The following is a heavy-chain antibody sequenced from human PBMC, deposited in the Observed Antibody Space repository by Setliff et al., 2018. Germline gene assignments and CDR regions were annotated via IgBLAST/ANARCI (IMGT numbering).Heavy chain of an antibody. J-gene: IGHJ4*02. CDR3: ARTHCTTTSCFYFHY. CDR1: GGSLSSGSNY. Sequence: PSETLSLTCTVSGGSLSSGSNYWSWIRQSPGRGLEWIGESNHGVSTSYSPSLKSRLSISADTSKNQFSLKLTSVTAADTAVYYCARTHCTTTSCFYFHYWGQGTVVTVSS. V-gene: IGHV4-30-4*08. CDR2: SNHGVST. D-gene: IGHD2-2*01.